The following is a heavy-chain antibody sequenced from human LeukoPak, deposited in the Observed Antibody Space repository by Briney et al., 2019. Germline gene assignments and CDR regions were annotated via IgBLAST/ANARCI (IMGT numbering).Heavy chain of an antibody. V-gene: IGHV1-2*02. Sequence: ASVKVSCKASGYTFTGYYMHWVRQAPGQGLEWMGWINPNSGGTNYAQKFQGRVTMTRDTSISTAYMELSRLRSEDTAVYYCARGTRGPRYGSGSYTVDYWGQGTLVTVSS. CDR1: GYTFTGYY. J-gene: IGHJ4*02. CDR2: INPNSGGT. CDR3: ARGTRGPRYGSGSYTVDY. D-gene: IGHD3-10*01.